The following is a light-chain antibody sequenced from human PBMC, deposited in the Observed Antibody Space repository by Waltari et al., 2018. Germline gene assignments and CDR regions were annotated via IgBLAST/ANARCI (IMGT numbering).Light chain of an antibody. CDR2: KAS. Sequence: TQSPSTLSASVGDRVTITCRASQSISSWLAWYQQKPGKAPKLLIYKASSLESGVPSRFSGSGSGTEFTLTISSLQPDDFGTYYCQQYNSFTWTFGQGTKVEIK. V-gene: IGKV1-5*03. J-gene: IGKJ1*01. CDR1: QSISSW. CDR3: QQYNSFTWT.